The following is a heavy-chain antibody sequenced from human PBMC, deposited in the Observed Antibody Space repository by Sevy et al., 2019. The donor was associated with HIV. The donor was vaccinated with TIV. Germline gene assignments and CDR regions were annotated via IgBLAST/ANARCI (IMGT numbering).Heavy chain of an antibody. D-gene: IGHD3-22*01. CDR2: IIPIYGTP. J-gene: IGHJ4*02. CDR1: GGTFSRFG. CDR3: ARSGVDSSGYYPEE. V-gene: IGHV1-69*13. Sequence: ASVKVSCKSSGGTFSRFGFSWVRQAPGQGPECMGGIIPIYGTPNYAQKFQGRVTFTADEFTSTVYMELTSLRSEDTAVYYCARSGVDSSGYYPEEWGQGTLVTVSS.